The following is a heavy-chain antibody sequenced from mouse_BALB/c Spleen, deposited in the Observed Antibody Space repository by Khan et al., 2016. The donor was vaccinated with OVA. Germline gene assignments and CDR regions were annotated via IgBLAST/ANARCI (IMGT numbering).Heavy chain of an antibody. CDR3: TRDRIEY. Sequence: QVQLQQSGAELAKPGASVKMSCKASGYTFTTYWMHWVKQRPGQGLEWIGYINPTSGYTDYNEKFKDRATLSADKSSSTAYMQLSSLTSKDSAVYYCTRDRIEYWGQGTTLTVSS. J-gene: IGHJ2*01. V-gene: IGHV1-7*01. CDR1: GYTFTTYW. CDR2: INPTSGYT.